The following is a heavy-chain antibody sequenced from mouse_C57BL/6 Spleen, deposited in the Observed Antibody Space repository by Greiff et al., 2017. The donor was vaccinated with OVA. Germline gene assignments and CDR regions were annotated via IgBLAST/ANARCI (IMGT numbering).Heavy chain of an antibody. J-gene: IGHJ2*01. CDR1: GFTFSSYA. CDR3: ARGSARGDY. CDR2: ISDGGSYT. V-gene: IGHV5-4*01. Sequence: EVQRVESGGGLVKPGGSLKLSCAASGFTFSSYAMSWVRQTPEKRLEWVATISDGGSYTYYPDNVKGRFTISRDNAKNNLYLQMSHLKSEDTAMYYCARGSARGDYWGQGTTLTVSS. D-gene: IGHD6-1*01.